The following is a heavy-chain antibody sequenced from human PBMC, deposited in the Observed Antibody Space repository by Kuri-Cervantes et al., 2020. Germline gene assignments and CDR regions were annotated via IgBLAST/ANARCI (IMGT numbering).Heavy chain of an antibody. V-gene: IGHV3-7*01. J-gene: IGHJ3*02. CDR3: ARDIAGTFDI. Sequence: GGSLRLSCAASGFTFSNYWMCWVRQAPGKGLEWVANIKQDGSEKYYVDSVKGRFTISRDSAKNSLFLQMNSLRAEGTAVYYCARDIAGTFDIWGQRTMVTVSS. CDR1: GFTFSNYW. D-gene: IGHD6-13*01. CDR2: IKQDGSEK.